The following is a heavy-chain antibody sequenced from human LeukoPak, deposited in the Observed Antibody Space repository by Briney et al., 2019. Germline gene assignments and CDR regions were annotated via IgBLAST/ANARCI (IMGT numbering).Heavy chain of an antibody. J-gene: IGHJ5*02. D-gene: IGHD3-10*01. CDR2: ISSSGSTI. Sequence: PGGSLRLSCAASGFXFSTYEINWVRQAPGKGLEWVSYISSSGSTIYYADSVKGRFTISRDNAKNSLYLQMNSLRAEDTAVYYCARYGSGSYYKSWFDPWGQGTLVTVSS. V-gene: IGHV3-48*03. CDR1: GFXFSTYE. CDR3: ARYGSGSYYKSWFDP.